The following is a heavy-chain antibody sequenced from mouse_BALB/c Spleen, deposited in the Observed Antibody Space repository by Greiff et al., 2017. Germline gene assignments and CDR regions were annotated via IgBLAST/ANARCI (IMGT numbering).Heavy chain of an antibody. CDR1: GFNIKDYY. CDR2: IDPENGDT. V-gene: IGHV14-4*02. Sequence: EVQLHQSGAELVRSGASVKLSCTASGFNIKDYYMHWVKQRPEQGLEWIGWIDPENGDTEYAPKFQGKATMTADTSSNTAYLQLSSLTSEDTAVYYCNAVLRALSAMDYWGQGTSVTVSS. D-gene: IGHD1-1*01. CDR3: NAVLRALSAMDY. J-gene: IGHJ4*01.